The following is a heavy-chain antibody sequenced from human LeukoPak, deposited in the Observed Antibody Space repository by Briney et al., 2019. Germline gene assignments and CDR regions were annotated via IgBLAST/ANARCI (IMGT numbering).Heavy chain of an antibody. V-gene: IGHV3-30*19. J-gene: IGHJ4*02. CDR1: GFTFSSYG. D-gene: IGHD4-23*01. Sequence: PGRSLRLSCAASGFTFSSYGMHWVRQAPGKGLEWVALISYDGSNKYYADSVKGRFTISRDNSKNTLYLQMNSLRAEDTAVYYCPRDIYGGNSAIFRYWGQGTLVTVSS. CDR3: PRDIYGGNSAIFRY. CDR2: ISYDGSNK.